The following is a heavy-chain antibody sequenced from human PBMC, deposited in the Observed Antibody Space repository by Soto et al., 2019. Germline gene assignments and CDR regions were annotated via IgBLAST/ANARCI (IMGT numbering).Heavy chain of an antibody. Sequence: QVHLEQSGAEVRRPGASVKVSCKVSGYTLPELTLHWVRLTPGKGLDWIGGFDPDHDKTVSAQKFQGRVTMTEDRSTDPTYMELRSLTFEDTAIYFCATEPGGYLDHWGQGVLVTVAS. D-gene: IGHD3-16*01. J-gene: IGHJ4*02. CDR3: ATEPGGYLDH. CDR1: GYTLPELT. CDR2: FDPDHDKT. V-gene: IGHV1-24*01.